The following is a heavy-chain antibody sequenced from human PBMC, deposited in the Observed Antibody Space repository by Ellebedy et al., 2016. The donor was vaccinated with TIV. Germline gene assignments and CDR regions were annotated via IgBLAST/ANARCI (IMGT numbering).Heavy chain of an antibody. J-gene: IGHJ6*02. V-gene: IGHV1-2*02. D-gene: IGHD3-10*01. CDR2: INPNSGGT. CDR1: GYTFTGYY. Sequence: ASVKVSCKASGYTFTGYYMHWVRQAPGQGLEWMGWINPNSGGTNYAQKFQGRVTMTRDTSISTAYMELSRLRSDDTAVYYCARDRSYYGSGSYPVLYYYYGMDVWGQGTTVTVSS. CDR3: ARDRSYYGSGSYPVLYYYYGMDV.